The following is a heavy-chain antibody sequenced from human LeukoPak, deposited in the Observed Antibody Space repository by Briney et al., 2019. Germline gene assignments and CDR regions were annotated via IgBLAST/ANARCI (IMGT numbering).Heavy chain of an antibody. CDR2: ISGSGGST. Sequence: GGSLRLSCAASGFTSSSYAMSWVRQAPGKGLEWVSAISGSGGSTYYADSVKGRFTISRDNSKNTLSLQMNSLRAEDTALYYCAKDVYDCSGGSCPQYYYVMDVWGQGTTVTVSS. D-gene: IGHD2-15*01. CDR1: GFTSSSYA. J-gene: IGHJ6*02. CDR3: AKDVYDCSGGSCPQYYYVMDV. V-gene: IGHV3-23*01.